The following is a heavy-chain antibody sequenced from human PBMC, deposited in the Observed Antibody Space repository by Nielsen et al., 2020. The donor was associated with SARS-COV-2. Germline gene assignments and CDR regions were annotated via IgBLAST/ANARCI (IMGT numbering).Heavy chain of an antibody. CDR3: ARDFAAAGTKVGY. CDR1: GYTFTSYD. CDR2: MNPNSGNT. J-gene: IGHJ4*02. V-gene: IGHV1-8*01. D-gene: IGHD6-13*01. Sequence: ASVKVSCKASGYTFTSYDINWVRQATGQGLEWMGWMNPNSGNTGYAQKFQGRVTMTRDTSISTAYMELSRLRSDDTAVYYCARDFAAAGTKVGYWGQGTLVTVSS.